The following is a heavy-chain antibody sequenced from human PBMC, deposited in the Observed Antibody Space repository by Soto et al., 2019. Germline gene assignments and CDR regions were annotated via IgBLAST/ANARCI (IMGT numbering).Heavy chain of an antibody. CDR1: GGSFSGYY. Sequence: QVQLQQWGAGLLKPSETLSLTCAVYGGSFSGYYWSWIRQPPGKGLEWIGEINHSGSTNYNPSLKSRVTISVATSENQFSPKLSSVNAADTAVYYWARANAGLELRLARGGYFDYWGQGTLVTVSS. CDR3: ARANAGLELRLARGGYFDY. CDR2: INHSGST. V-gene: IGHV4-34*01. J-gene: IGHJ4*02. D-gene: IGHD1-7*01.